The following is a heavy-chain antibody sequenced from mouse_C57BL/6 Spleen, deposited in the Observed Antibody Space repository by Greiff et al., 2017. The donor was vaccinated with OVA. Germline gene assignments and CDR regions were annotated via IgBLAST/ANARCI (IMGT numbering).Heavy chain of an antibody. D-gene: IGHD2-2*01. V-gene: IGHV14-4*01. Sequence: VQLKQSGAELVRPGASVKLSCTASGFNIKDDYMHWVKQRPEQGLEWIGWIDPENGDTEYASKFQGKATITADTSSNTAYLQLSSLTSEDTAVYYCTTGWLRRDYYAMDYWGQGTSVTVSS. CDR2: IDPENGDT. J-gene: IGHJ4*01. CDR1: GFNIKDDY. CDR3: TTGWLRRDYYAMDY.